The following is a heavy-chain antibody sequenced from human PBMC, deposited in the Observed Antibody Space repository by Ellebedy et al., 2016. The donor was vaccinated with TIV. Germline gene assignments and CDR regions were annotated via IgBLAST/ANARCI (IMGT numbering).Heavy chain of an antibody. Sequence: GGSLRLXXAASGFTFSSYSMNWVRQAPGKGLEWVSYISSSSSTIYYADSVKGRFTISRDNAKNSLYLQMNSLRAEDTAVYYCARSHVFVVVPAAIWFDPWGQGTLVTVSS. CDR3: ARSHVFVVVPAAIWFDP. CDR2: ISSSSSTI. D-gene: IGHD2-2*01. CDR1: GFTFSSYS. V-gene: IGHV3-48*04. J-gene: IGHJ5*02.